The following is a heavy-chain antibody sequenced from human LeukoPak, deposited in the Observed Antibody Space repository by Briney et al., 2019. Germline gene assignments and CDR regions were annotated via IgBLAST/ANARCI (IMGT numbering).Heavy chain of an antibody. CDR1: GFTFSSYW. CDR3: ARGVAQGYCSGGSCYGGYYYFDY. V-gene: IGHV3-74*01. D-gene: IGHD2-15*01. Sequence: GGSLRLSCAASGFTFSSYWMHWVRQAPGKGLVWVSRINSDGNSTSYADSVKGRFTISRDNAKNSLYLQMNSLRAEDTAVYYCARGVAQGYCSGGSCYGGYYYFDYWGQGTLVTVSS. CDR2: INSDGNST. J-gene: IGHJ4*02.